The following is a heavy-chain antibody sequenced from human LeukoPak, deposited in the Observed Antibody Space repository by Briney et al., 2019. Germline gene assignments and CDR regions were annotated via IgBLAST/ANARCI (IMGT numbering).Heavy chain of an antibody. CDR3: AGRKRQWELLDYFDY. CDR2: IYPGDSDT. Sequence: GESLKISCQGSGYSFTSYWIGWVRQMPVKGLEWIGIIYPGDSDTRYSPSFQGQVTISADKSISTAYPQWSSLKASDTAMYYCAGRKRQWELLDYFDYWGQGTLVTVSS. CDR1: GYSFTSYW. V-gene: IGHV5-51*01. J-gene: IGHJ4*02. D-gene: IGHD1-26*01.